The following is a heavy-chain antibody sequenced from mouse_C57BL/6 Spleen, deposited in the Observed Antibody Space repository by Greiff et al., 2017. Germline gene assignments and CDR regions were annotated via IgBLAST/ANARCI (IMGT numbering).Heavy chain of an antibody. Sequence: QVQLKESGPELVKPGASVKISCKASGYAFSSSWMNWVKQRPGKGLEWIGRIYPGDGDTNYKWKFKGKATLTADKSSSTAYMQLSSLTSEDSAVYFCAREDVGDYWGQGTTLTVSS. V-gene: IGHV1-82*01. CDR3: AREDVGDY. CDR1: GYAFSSSW. CDR2: IYPGDGDT. J-gene: IGHJ2*01. D-gene: IGHD3-1*01.